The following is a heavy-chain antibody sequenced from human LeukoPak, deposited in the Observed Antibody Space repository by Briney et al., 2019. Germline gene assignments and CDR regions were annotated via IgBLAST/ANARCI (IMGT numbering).Heavy chain of an antibody. CDR3: ARGGTLVRGGDPFDY. J-gene: IGHJ4*02. CDR2: LSGSGDRT. D-gene: IGHD3-10*01. CDR1: GFTFNTYD. V-gene: IGHV3-23*01. Sequence: GGTLRLSCAASGFTFNTYDMSWVRQSPVKGLERVSGLSGSGDRTYYTDSVKGRFIISRDNSKNTVYLQMNTLRAEDTALYYCARGGTLVRGGDPFDYWGQGTLVTVSS.